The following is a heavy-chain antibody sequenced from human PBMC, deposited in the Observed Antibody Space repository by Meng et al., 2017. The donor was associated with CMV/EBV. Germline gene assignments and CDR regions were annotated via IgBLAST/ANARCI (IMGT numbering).Heavy chain of an antibody. D-gene: IGHD3-3*01. Sequence: GESLKISCAASGFTFSGSAMHWVRQASGKGLEWVGRIRSKANSYATAYAASVKGRLTISRDDSKNTAYLQMNSLKTEDTAVYYCTRPTLWSGYYSGYWGQGTLVTVSS. J-gene: IGHJ4*02. CDR1: GFTFSGSA. CDR3: TRPTLWSGYYSGY. V-gene: IGHV3-73*01. CDR2: IRSKANSYAT.